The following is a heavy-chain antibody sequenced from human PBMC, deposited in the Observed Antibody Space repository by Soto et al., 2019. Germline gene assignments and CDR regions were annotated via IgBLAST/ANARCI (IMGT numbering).Heavy chain of an antibody. CDR2: ISSSGSTI. CDR3: ARYGSGSYHDC. D-gene: IGHD3-10*01. V-gene: IGHV3-48*03. CDR1: GFTFSSYE. J-gene: IGHJ4*02. Sequence: GGSLRLSCAASGFTFSSYEMNWVRQAPGKGLEWVSYISSSGSTIYYADSVKGRSTISRDNAKNSLYLQMNSLRAEDTAVYYCARYGSGSYHDCWGQGTLVTVSS.